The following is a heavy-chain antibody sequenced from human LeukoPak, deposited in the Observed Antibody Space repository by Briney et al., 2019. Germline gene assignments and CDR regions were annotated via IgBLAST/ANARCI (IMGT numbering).Heavy chain of an antibody. Sequence: PSETLSLTCTVSGGTISSYYRSWIRQPPGKGLEWIGYIYYSRSTNYNPSLKSRVTISVDTPKNQFSLKLSSVTAADTAVYYCARDRGSWYFDLWGRGTLVTGSS. V-gene: IGHV4-59*01. D-gene: IGHD3-16*01. J-gene: IGHJ2*01. CDR1: GGTISSYY. CDR2: IYYSRST. CDR3: ARDRGSWYFDL.